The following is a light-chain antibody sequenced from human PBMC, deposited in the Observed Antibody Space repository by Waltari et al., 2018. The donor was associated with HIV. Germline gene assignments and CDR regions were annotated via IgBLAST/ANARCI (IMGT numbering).Light chain of an antibody. Sequence: EVVMTQSLATLYVSPGERATLSCRSSQTISRNLAWYQHKPGKSPRLLHYPASTRATGTPARFSASGSGTEFTLITRSMQSEDSEVYYCQQYSQWPLMSTFGQGTKLEIK. CDR1: QTISRN. CDR3: QQYSQWPLMST. J-gene: IGKJ2*01. V-gene: IGKV3-15*01. CDR2: PAS.